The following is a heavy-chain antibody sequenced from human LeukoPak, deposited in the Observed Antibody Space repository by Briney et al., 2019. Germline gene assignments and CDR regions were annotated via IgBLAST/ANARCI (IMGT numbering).Heavy chain of an antibody. CDR3: ARTYGSGSYGPP. J-gene: IGHJ5*02. CDR2: IIPIFGTA. V-gene: IGHV1-69*13. D-gene: IGHD3-10*01. Sequence: ASVKVSCKASGGTFSSYAISWVRQAPGQRLEWMGGIIPIFGTANYAQKFQGRVTITADESTSTAYMEMSSLRSEDTAVYYCARTYGSGSYGPPWGQGTLVTVSS. CDR1: GGTFSSYA.